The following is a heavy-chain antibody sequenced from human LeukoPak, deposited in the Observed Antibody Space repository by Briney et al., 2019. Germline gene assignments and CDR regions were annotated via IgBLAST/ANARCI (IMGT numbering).Heavy chain of an antibody. CDR2: ISGGGGST. Sequence: GGSLRLSCAASGFTFSTYAMIWVRQAPGKGLEWVSAISGGGGSTFYAGSVKGRFTISRDNSKNTLYLHLNSLRAEDTAVYYCARERIDAFDIWGQGTMVTVSS. V-gene: IGHV3-23*01. CDR3: ARERIDAFDI. J-gene: IGHJ3*02. CDR1: GFTFSTYA.